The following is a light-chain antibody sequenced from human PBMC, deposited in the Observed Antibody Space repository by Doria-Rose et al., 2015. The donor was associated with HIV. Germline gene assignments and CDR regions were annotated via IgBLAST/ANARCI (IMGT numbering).Light chain of an antibody. J-gene: IGKJ1*01. Sequence: EIVLTQSPGTLSLSPGERATLSCRASQSVSSTFFAWYQQKPGQAPRLLIYGASSRATGIPDRFSGSGSGTDFTFTISRVEPDDCAVYYCQQYESSPWTFGRGTKVEIK. CDR1: QSVSSTF. CDR3: QQYESSPWT. V-gene: IGKV3-20*01. CDR2: GAS.